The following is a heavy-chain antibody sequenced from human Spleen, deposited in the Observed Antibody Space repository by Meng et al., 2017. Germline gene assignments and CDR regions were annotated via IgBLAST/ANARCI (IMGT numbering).Heavy chain of an antibody. CDR2: ISSSGATI. Sequence: GESLKISCAVSGFTFSDYYMTWIRQAPGKRLEWVSYISSSGATIYYADSVKGRFTISRDNAKDSLYLQMNSLRAEDTAVYYCARGPAHCGFDCFDYWGQGSLVTVSS. CDR3: ARGPAHCGFDCFDY. J-gene: IGHJ4*02. CDR1: GFTFSDYY. D-gene: IGHD2-21*01. V-gene: IGHV3-11*01.